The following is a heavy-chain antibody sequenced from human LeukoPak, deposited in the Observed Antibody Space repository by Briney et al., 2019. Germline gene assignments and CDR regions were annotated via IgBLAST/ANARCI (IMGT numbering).Heavy chain of an antibody. Sequence: GGSLRLSCAASGFTFTRYDMHWVRQAPGKGLEWVAVVSNDETNKDYGKSVKGRFTIARDNSKNTLYLQMNSLRVEDTAVYYCVLGHYGGLFDNWGQGALVTVSS. CDR3: VLGHYGGLFDN. CDR2: VSNDETNK. J-gene: IGHJ4*02. V-gene: IGHV3-30*04. CDR1: GFTFTRYD. D-gene: IGHD4-23*01.